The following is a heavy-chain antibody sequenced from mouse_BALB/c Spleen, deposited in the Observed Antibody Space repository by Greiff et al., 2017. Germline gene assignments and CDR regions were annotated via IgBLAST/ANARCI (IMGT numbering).Heavy chain of an antibody. V-gene: IGHV1-54*01. D-gene: IGHD2-1*01. CDR3: ARDGNYDY. CDR1: GYAFTNYL. Sequence: QVQLKESGAELVRPGTSVKVSCKASGYAFTNYLIEWVKQRPGQGLEWIGVINPGSGGTNYNEKFKGKATLTADKSSSTAYMQLSSLTSDDSAVYFCARDGNYDYWGQGTTLTVSS. J-gene: IGHJ2*01. CDR2: INPGSGGT.